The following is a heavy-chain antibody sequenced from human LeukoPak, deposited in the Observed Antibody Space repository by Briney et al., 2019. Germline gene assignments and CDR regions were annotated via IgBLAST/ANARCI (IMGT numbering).Heavy chain of an antibody. CDR2: IYTSGST. CDR3: AREGGQLLYHYMDV. CDR1: GGSISSYY. D-gene: IGHD3-16*01. Sequence: SETLSLTCTVSGGSISSYYWSWIRQPAGKGLEWIGRIYTSGSTNYNPSLKSRVTMSVDTSKNQFSLRLSSVTAADTAVYYCAREGGQLLYHYMDVWGKGTTVTVSS. J-gene: IGHJ6*03. V-gene: IGHV4-4*07.